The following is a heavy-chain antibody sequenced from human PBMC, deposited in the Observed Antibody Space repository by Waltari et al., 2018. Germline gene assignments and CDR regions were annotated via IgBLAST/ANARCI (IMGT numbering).Heavy chain of an antibody. Sequence: QVHLQQWGAGLLKPSETLSLTCGVYGGSFSGYYWSWIRQPPGKGLEWIGEINHSGSTNYIPSLKGRVTMSVDTSKSQFSLKLSSVTAADTAVYYCARGRCISTWFCQYYGVDVWGQGATVIVSS. CDR3: ARGRCISTWFCQYYGVDV. CDR2: INHSGST. V-gene: IGHV4-34*01. CDR1: GGSFSGYY. J-gene: IGHJ6*02. D-gene: IGHD2-8*01.